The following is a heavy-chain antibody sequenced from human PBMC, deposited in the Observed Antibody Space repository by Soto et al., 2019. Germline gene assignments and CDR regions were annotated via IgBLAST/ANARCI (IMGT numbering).Heavy chain of an antibody. D-gene: IGHD2-15*01. J-gene: IGHJ4*02. CDR2: ISGGGGTT. V-gene: IGHV3-23*01. CDR1: GFAFSNYA. Sequence: EVQLLESGGDLVQPGGSLRLSCAASGFAFSNYAMNWVRQAPVKGLEWVSVISGGGGTTYYADSVKGRFTISRDNSKKTLYLKMRSLRGDDTAVYYCAKEWSQGYYFDYWGQGTLVIVSS. CDR3: AKEWSQGYYFDY.